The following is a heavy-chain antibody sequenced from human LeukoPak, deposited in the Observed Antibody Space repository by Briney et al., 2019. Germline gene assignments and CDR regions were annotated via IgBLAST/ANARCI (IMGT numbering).Heavy chain of an antibody. D-gene: IGHD1-7*01. CDR1: GYSISSGYY. Sequence: SETLSLTCTVSGYSISSGYYWGWIRQPPGKGLEWIGSIYHSGSTYYNPSLKSRVTISVDTSKNQFSLKLSSVTAADTAVYYCARGPPNWNYVWFDPWGQGTLVTVSS. V-gene: IGHV4-38-2*02. CDR2: IYHSGST. CDR3: ARGPPNWNYVWFDP. J-gene: IGHJ5*02.